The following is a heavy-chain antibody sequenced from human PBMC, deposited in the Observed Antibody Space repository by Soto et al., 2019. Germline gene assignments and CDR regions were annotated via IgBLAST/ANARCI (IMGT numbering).Heavy chain of an antibody. J-gene: IGHJ3*02. CDR3: ARVWRGVFDI. Sequence: PSETLSLTCTVSGGSISSYYWSWIRQPPGKGLEWIGYIYYSGSTNYNPSLKSRVTISVDTSKNQFSLKLSSVTAADTAVYYCARVWRGVFDIWGKGTMVTVSS. CDR2: IYYSGST. CDR1: GGSISSYY. V-gene: IGHV4-59*01. D-gene: IGHD2-21*01.